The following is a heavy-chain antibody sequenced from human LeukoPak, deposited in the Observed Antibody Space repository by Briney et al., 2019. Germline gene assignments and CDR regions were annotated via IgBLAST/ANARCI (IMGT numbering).Heavy chain of an antibody. Sequence: PGGSLRLSCAASGFTFSSYGMHWVRQAPGKGLEWVAVISYDGSNKNYADSVKGRFTISRDNSKNTLYLQMNSLRAEDTAVYYCAKDRLGPIPNWGQGTLVTVSS. J-gene: IGHJ4*02. CDR3: AKDRLGPIPN. D-gene: IGHD3-16*01. CDR1: GFTFSSYG. V-gene: IGHV3-30*18. CDR2: ISYDGSNK.